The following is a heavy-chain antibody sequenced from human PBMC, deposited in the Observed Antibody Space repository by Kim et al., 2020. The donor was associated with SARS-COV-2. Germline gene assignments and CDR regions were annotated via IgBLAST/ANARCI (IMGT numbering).Heavy chain of an antibody. CDR2: ISGSGGST. V-gene: IGHV3-23*01. Sequence: GGSLRLSCAASGFTFSSYAMTWVRQAPGKGLEWVSAISGSGGSTYYADSVKGRFTISRDNSKNTLYLQMNSLRAEDTAVNYCAKDGGIAVAGVRLVGYYYYGMDVWGQGTTVTVSS. CDR1: GFTFSSYA. J-gene: IGHJ6*02. D-gene: IGHD6-19*01. CDR3: AKDGGIAVAGVRLVGYYYYGMDV.